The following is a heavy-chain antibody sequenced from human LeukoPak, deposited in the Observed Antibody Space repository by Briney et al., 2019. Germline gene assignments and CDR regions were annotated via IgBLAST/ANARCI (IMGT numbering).Heavy chain of an antibody. V-gene: IGHV3-21*01. CDR3: ARGAAAVIPNWFDP. J-gene: IGHJ5*02. CDR1: GFTFSSYS. Sequence: GGSLRLSCAASGFTFSSYSMNWVRQAPGKGLEWVSSISSSSSYIYYADSVKGRFTISRDNAKNSLYLQMNSLRAEDTAVYYCARGAAAVIPNWFDPWGQGTLVTVSS. CDR2: ISSSSSYI. D-gene: IGHD2-2*02.